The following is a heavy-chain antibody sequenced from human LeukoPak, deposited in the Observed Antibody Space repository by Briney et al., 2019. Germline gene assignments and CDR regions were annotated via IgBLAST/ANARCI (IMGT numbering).Heavy chain of an antibody. CDR1: GYTLTAYY. V-gene: IGHV1-2*06. Sequence: GASVKVSCKASGYTLTAYYIYWVRQAPGQGLEWMGRINPNSGGTDYAQNFQGRVTMTRDTSMSTAYMELSRLRSDDTAVYYCARGYCSGGTCYLVENWLDPWGQGTLVTVSS. J-gene: IGHJ5*02. D-gene: IGHD2-15*01. CDR3: ARGYCSGGTCYLVENWLDP. CDR2: INPNSGGT.